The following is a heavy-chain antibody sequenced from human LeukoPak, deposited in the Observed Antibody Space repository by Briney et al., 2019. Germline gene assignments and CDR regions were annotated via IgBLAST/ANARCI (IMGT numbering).Heavy chain of an antibody. CDR3: ARDNRWLRFWTPTAVAGTFDY. V-gene: IGHV3-30*03. J-gene: IGHJ4*02. CDR2: ISYDGSNK. D-gene: IGHD6-19*01. CDR1: GFTFSSYG. Sequence: PGRSLRLSCVASGFTFSSYGMHWVRQAPGKGLEWVAVISYDGSNKYYADSVKGRFTISRDNSKNTLYLQMNSPRAEDTAVYYCARDNRWLRFWTPTAVAGTFDYWGQGTLVTVSS.